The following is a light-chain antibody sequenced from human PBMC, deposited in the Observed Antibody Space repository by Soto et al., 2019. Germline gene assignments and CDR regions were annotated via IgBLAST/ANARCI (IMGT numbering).Light chain of an antibody. V-gene: IGLV2-8*01. CDR1: SSDVGAYNY. Sequence: QSALTQPPSAPGSPGQSVTISCTGTSSDVGAYNYVSWYQQHPGKAPKLMIYEVSKRPSGVPDRFSGSKSGNTASLTVSGLQTEDEADYYCSSKRGRNSYVFGTWTKLTVL. CDR2: EVS. J-gene: IGLJ1*01. CDR3: SSKRGRNSYV.